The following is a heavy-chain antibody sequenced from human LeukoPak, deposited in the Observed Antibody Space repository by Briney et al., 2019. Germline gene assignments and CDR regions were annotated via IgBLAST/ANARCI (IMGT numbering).Heavy chain of an antibody. CDR1: GFTFSSYA. D-gene: IGHD2-15*01. J-gene: IGHJ4*02. CDR2: ISGSGGST. Sequence: GGSLRLSCAASGFTFSSYAMSWVRQAPGKGLEWISAISGSGGSTYYADSVKGRFTISRDNSKNTLYLQMNSLRAEDTAVYYCAKDAPQYCSGGSCYHIHPFDYWGQGTLVTVSS. V-gene: IGHV3-23*01. CDR3: AKDAPQYCSGGSCYHIHPFDY.